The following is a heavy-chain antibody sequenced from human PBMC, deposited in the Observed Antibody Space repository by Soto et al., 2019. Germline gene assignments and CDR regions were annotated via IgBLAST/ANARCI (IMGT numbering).Heavy chain of an antibody. D-gene: IGHD1-7*01. Sequence: GASLKVSCKASGYTFTSYAMHWVRQAPGQRLQWMGWINAGNGNTKYSQKFQGRVTITRDTSASTAYMELSSLRSEDTAVYYCARGKSLTGTPYAFDYWGQGTLVTVSS. CDR1: GYTFTSYA. CDR3: ARGKSLTGTPYAFDY. V-gene: IGHV1-3*01. J-gene: IGHJ4*02. CDR2: INAGNGNT.